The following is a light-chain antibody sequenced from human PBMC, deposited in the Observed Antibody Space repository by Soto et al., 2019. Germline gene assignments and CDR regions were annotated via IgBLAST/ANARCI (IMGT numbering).Light chain of an antibody. CDR3: TSYTNTIIPWV. CDR1: SSDVAGYNF. V-gene: IGLV2-14*01. Sequence: QSVLTQPASVSGSPGQSITISCTGISSDVAGYNFVSWYQQHPGKAPKVIIYEVYNRPSGVSNRFSGSKSGNTASLTISGLQAEDEADYYCTSYTNTIIPWVFGGGTKLTVL. CDR2: EVY. J-gene: IGLJ3*02.